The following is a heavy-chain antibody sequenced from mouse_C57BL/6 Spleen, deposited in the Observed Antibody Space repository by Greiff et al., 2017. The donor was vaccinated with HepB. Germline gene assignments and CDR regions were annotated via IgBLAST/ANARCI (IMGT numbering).Heavy chain of an antibody. CDR3: AIEGQLRPLAY. CDR2: IHPSDSDT. CDR1: GYTFTSYW. D-gene: IGHD3-2*02. J-gene: IGHJ3*01. V-gene: IGHV1-74*01. Sequence: QVQLKQPGAELVKPGASVKVSCKASGYTFTSYWMHWVKQRPGQGLEWIGRIHPSDSDTNYNQKFKGKATLTVDKSSSTAYMQLSSLTSEDSAVYYCAIEGQLRPLAYWGQGTLVTVSA.